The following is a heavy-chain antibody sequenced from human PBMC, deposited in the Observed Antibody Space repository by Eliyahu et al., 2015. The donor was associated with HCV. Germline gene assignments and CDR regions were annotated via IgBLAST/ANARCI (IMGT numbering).Heavy chain of an antibody. D-gene: IGHD5-12*01. CDR3: TRGAWDILATIWTMDV. Sequence: EVQLVESGGNLVRPGGSLRXSXXAXEFTFSSYIMNWVRQAPGKGLEXVSSISSSSXYKYYADSMEGRFTISRDXAKNTLYLQMNYLRVEDTGIYYCTRGAWDILATIWTMDVWGQGTAVIVSS. J-gene: IGHJ6*02. CDR2: ISSSSXYK. CDR1: EFTFSSYI. V-gene: IGHV3-21*01.